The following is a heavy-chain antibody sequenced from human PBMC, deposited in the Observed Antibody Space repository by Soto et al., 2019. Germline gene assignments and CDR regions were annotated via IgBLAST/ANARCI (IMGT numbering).Heavy chain of an antibody. CDR2: IYPGDSNT. J-gene: IGHJ4*02. Sequence: GEPLKISCKGSVYSFTSYCIGWVRQMPGKGLEWMWIIYPGDSNTRYSPSFQGQVTISADKSVSTAYLQWSSLKASDTAMYYCARQGYCSITACYTVDYWGQGNLVTVPQ. D-gene: IGHD2-2*02. CDR1: VYSFTSYC. V-gene: IGHV5-51*01. CDR3: ARQGYCSITACYTVDY.